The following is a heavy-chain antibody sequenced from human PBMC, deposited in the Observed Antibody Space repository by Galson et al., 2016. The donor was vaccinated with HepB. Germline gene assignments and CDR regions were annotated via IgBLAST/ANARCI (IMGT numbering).Heavy chain of an antibody. J-gene: IGHJ4*02. V-gene: IGHV4-30-2*01. D-gene: IGHD1-26*01. CDR1: GGSISSGDNS. CDR2: IYDSGST. Sequence: LSLTCAVSGGSISSGDNSWSWIRQPPGKGLEWIGYIYDSGSTFYNPSLRGRVTISVDRSNNQFSLKLTSVTAADTAVYYCAREGSFGDPYYFDYWGQGTLVTVSS. CDR3: AREGSFGDPYYFDY.